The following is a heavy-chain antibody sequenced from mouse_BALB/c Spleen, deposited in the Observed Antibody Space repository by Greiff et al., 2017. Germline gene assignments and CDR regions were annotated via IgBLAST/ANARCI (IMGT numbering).Heavy chain of an antibody. J-gene: IGHJ4*01. CDR2: LYHSDSYT. CDR3: ARGFNWDYAMDY. Sequence: VQLQQPGAELVRPGASVKLSCKASCYTFTFYWFNWVQQRPGQGLEWIGNLYHSDSYTNYNQKFKDKATLTVDKSTSAAYIQLSSPTSEDSAVYDCARGFNWDYAMDYWGQGTSGTV. CDR1: CYTFTFYW. D-gene: IGHD4-1*02. V-gene: IGHV1-69*02.